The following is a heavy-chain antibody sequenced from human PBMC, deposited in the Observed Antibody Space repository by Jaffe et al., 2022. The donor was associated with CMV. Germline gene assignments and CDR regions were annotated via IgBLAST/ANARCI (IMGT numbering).Heavy chain of an antibody. V-gene: IGHV3-15*01. CDR3: TTAPPYDFWSGYSPFDY. Sequence: EVQLVESGGGLVKPGGSLRLSCAASGFTFSNAWMSWVRQAPGKGLEWVGRIKSKTDGGTTDYAAPVKGRFTISRDDSKNTLYLQMNSLKTEDTAVYYCTTAPPYDFWSGYSPFDYWGQGTLVTVSS. CDR1: GFTFSNAW. J-gene: IGHJ4*02. CDR2: IKSKTDGGTT. D-gene: IGHD3-3*01.